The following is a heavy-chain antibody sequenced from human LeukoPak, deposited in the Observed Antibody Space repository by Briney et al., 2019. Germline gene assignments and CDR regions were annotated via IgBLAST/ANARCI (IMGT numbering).Heavy chain of an antibody. D-gene: IGHD6-13*01. V-gene: IGHV5-10-1*01. CDR3: ARRSRGQSSSWSQYDTDY. CDR2: IDPSDSYT. J-gene: IGHJ4*02. CDR1: GYSFTSYW. Sequence: GESLKISCKGSGYSFTSYWISWVRQMPGKGLEWMGRIDPSDSYTNYSPSFQGHVTTPADKSISTAYLQWSSLKASDTAMYYCARRSRGQSSSWSQYDTDYWGQGTLVTVSS.